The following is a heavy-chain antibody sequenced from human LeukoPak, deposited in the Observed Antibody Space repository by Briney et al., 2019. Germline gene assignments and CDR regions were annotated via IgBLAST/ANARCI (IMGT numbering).Heavy chain of an antibody. V-gene: IGHV4-34*01. CDR2: INHSGST. CDR3: ARHSNAWLAFDY. CDR1: GGSFSGYY. Sequence: SETLSLTCAVYGGSFSGYYWSWIRQPPGKGLEWIGEINHSGSTNYNPSLKSRVTISVDTSKNQFSLKLSSVTAADTAVYYCARHSNAWLAFDYWGQGTLVTVSS. D-gene: IGHD6-19*01. J-gene: IGHJ4*02.